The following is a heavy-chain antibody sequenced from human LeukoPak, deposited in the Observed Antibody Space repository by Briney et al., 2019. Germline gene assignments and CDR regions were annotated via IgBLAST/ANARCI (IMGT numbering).Heavy chain of an antibody. CDR1: GGSISSSSYY. V-gene: IGHV4-39*01. Sequence: SETLSLTCTVSGGSISSSSYYWGWIRQPPGKGLEWIGSIYYSGSTYYNPSLKSRVTISVDTSKNQFSLKLSSVTAADTAVYYCARRMLQPELRGFDPWGQGTLVTVSS. CDR2: IYYSGST. J-gene: IGHJ5*02. CDR3: ARRMLQPELRGFDP. D-gene: IGHD1-14*01.